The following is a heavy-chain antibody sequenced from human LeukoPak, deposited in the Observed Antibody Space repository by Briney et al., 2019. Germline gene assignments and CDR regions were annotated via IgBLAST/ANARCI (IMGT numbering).Heavy chain of an antibody. CDR1: GFTFSSYE. CDR3: ARDVFRARQLVGTGYYYYMDV. J-gene: IGHJ6*03. Sequence: PGGSLRLSCAASGFTFSSYEMNWVRQAPGKGLEWVSYISSSGSTIYYADSVKGRFTISRDNAKNSLYLQMNSLRAEDTAVYYCARDVFRARQLVGTGYYYYMDVWGKGTTVTVSS. V-gene: IGHV3-48*03. D-gene: IGHD6-6*01. CDR2: ISSSGSTI.